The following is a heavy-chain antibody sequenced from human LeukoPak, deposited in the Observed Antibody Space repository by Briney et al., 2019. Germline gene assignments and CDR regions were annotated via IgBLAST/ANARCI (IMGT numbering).Heavy chain of an antibody. D-gene: IGHD3-10*01. J-gene: IGHJ4*02. CDR2: ISWNSGSI. CDR1: GFTFDDYA. CDR3: AKDIGSYYDY. V-gene: IGHV3-9*01. Sequence: PGGSLRLSCAASGFTFDDYAMHWVRQAPGKGLEWVSGISWNSGSIGYADSVKGRFTISRDNSKSTLYLEMNSLRAEDTAVYYCAKDIGSYYDYWGQGILVTVSS.